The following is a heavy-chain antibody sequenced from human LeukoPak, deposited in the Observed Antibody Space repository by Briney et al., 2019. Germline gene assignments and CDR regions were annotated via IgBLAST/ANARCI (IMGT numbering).Heavy chain of an antibody. D-gene: IGHD3-22*01. V-gene: IGHV3-30*18. CDR2: ISYDGCNK. CDR3: AKATKWLPLGD. Sequence: PGGSLRLSCAASGFTFSSYGMNWVRQAPGKGLEWVAVISYDGCNKYYADSVKGRFTISRDNSKYTLYLQMNSLRAEDTAVYYCAKATKWLPLGDWGQGTLVTV. CDR1: GFTFSSYG. J-gene: IGHJ4*02.